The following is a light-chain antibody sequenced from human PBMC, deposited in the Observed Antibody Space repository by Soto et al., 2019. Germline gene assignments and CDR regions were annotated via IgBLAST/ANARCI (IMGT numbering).Light chain of an antibody. Sequence: EIVLTQSPATLSLSPGDRATLSCRASQTISTFLAWYQHKPGQAPRLLIYDASSRAAGVPSRFRGSGSGADCSLTIVSLEPEDSAIYYCQHRSGWWTFGQGTKVE. V-gene: IGKV3-11*01. CDR1: QTISTF. CDR3: QHRSGWWT. CDR2: DAS. J-gene: IGKJ1*01.